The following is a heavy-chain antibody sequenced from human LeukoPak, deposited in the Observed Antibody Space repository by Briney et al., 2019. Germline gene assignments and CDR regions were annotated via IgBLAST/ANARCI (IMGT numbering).Heavy chain of an antibody. J-gene: IGHJ4*02. CDR3: VRDQVDTANDY. CDR1: GFTFSSYS. Sequence: GGSLRLSCVASGFTFSSYSMNWVRQAPGKGLEWVSSISSSSSYIYYAGSVKGRFTISRDKAKHSLYLQMNSLRAEDTAVYYCVRDQVDTANDYWGQGTLVTVSS. V-gene: IGHV3-21*01. D-gene: IGHD5-18*01. CDR2: ISSSSSYI.